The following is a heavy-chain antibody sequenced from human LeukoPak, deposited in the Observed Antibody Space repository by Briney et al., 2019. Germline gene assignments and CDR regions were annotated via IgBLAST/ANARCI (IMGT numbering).Heavy chain of an antibody. D-gene: IGHD3-22*01. V-gene: IGHV3-33*08. Sequence: GGSLRLSCAASGFTFDDYGLSWVRQAPDKGLEWVAFIRYDGSNKYYADSVKGRFTISRDNAKNSLYLQMNSLRAEDTAVYYCARSMIVGGLNWFDPWGQGTLVTVSS. CDR2: IRYDGSNK. J-gene: IGHJ5*02. CDR3: ARSMIVGGLNWFDP. CDR1: GFTFDDYG.